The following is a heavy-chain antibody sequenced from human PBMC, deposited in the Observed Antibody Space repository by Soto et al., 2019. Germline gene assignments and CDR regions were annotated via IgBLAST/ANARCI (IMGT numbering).Heavy chain of an antibody. D-gene: IGHD2-15*01. CDR1: VYTFTSYY. V-gene: IGHV1-46*03. J-gene: IGHJ1*01. CDR2: INPSGGST. Sequence: ASVKVSCKASVYTFTSYYIHWVRQAPGQGLEWMGIINPSGGSTSYAQKFQGRVTMTRDTSTSTVYMELSSLRSEDTAVYYCARVVGTGYFQHWGQGTLVTVSS. CDR3: ARVVGTGYFQH.